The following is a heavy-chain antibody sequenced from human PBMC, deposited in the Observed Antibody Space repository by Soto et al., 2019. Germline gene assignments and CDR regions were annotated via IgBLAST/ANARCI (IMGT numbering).Heavy chain of an antibody. J-gene: IGHJ4*02. Sequence: GVSLRLSCSASGFAFSNFAMSWVRQAPGKGLEWVSAISAGGDSTYYADSVKGRFTISRDNSKNTLYLQMNSLRAEDTAVYYCANVRAGEYDYWGQGTLVTVSA. D-gene: IGHD6-6*01. V-gene: IGHV3-23*01. CDR2: ISAGGDST. CDR3: ANVRAGEYDY. CDR1: GFAFSNFA.